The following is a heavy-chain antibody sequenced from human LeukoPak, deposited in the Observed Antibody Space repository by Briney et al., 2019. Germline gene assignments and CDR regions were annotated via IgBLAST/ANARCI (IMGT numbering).Heavy chain of an antibody. V-gene: IGHV3-7*03. CDR1: GFTFSSYW. CDR3: ARNNGMDV. CDR2: IKQDGSDK. J-gene: IGHJ6*02. Sequence: GSLRLSCAASGFTFSSYWMSWVRQAPGKGLGWVANIKQDGSDKYYVDSVKGRFTISKDNAKNSLYLQMSSLRAEDTALYHCARNNGMDVWGQGTTVIVSS.